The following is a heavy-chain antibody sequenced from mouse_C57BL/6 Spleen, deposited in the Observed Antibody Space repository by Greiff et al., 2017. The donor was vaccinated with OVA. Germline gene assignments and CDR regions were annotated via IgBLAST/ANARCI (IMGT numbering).Heavy chain of an antibody. D-gene: IGHD1-1*01. CDR1: GYSITSDY. V-gene: IGHV3-8*01. CDR2: ISYSGST. Sequence: EVKLMEPGPGLAKPSQTLSLTCSVTGYSITSDYWNWIRKFPGNKLEYMGYISYSGSTYFNPSLKSRISITRDTSKNQYYHQLNSMTTEDTATYYCARTTVERYFDVWGTGTTVTVSS. J-gene: IGHJ1*03. CDR3: ARTTVERYFDV.